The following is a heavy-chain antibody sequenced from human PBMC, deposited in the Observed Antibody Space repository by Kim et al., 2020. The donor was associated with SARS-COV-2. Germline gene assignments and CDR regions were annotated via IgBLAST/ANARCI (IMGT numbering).Heavy chain of an antibody. V-gene: IGHV1-18*01. Sequence: ASVKVSCKASGYTFTSYAISWVRQAPGQGLEWMGWISAYNGNTNYAQNLQGRVTMTTDTSTSTAHMELRSLRSDDTAVYYCARGGGTISSGWYGDVDYWGQGTLVTVSS. CDR3: ARGGGTISSGWYGDVDY. D-gene: IGHD6-19*01. J-gene: IGHJ4*02. CDR2: ISAYNGNT. CDR1: GYTFTSYA.